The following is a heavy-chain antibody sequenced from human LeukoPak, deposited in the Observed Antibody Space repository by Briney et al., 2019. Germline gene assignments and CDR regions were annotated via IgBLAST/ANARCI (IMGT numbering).Heavy chain of an antibody. CDR1: GFSISNSRYY. Sequence: SETLSLTCIVSGFSISNSRYYWGWIRQPPGKGLEFIGTIYYSGSTYYNPSLKSRVTLSVDTSKNQFSLKLSSVTAADTAVYYCARDRRVVVAATTYYGMDVWGQGTTVTVSS. V-gene: IGHV4-39*07. D-gene: IGHD2-15*01. CDR3: ARDRRVVVAATTYYGMDV. CDR2: IYYSGST. J-gene: IGHJ6*02.